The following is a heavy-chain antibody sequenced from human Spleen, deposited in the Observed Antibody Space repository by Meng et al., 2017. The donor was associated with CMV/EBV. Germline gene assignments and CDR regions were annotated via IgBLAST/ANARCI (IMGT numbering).Heavy chain of an antibody. CDR3: ARDIAADY. V-gene: IGHV3-21*01. CDR1: GFTFSRYS. Sequence: EVQLVESGXXLXKPGGXLRLSYASSGFTFSRYSMNWVRQAPGKGLEWVSSIRSSSSYIYYADSVKGRFTISRDNAKNSLYLQMNSLRAEDTAVYYCARDIAADYWGKGTLVTVSS. CDR2: IRSSSSYI. J-gene: IGHJ4*02. D-gene: IGHD6-13*01.